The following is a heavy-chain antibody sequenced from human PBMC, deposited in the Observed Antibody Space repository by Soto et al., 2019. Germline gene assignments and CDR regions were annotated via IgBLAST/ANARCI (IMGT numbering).Heavy chain of an antibody. Sequence: GGSLRLSCAASGFTFSSYAMSWVRQAPGKGLEWVSAISGSGGSTYYADSVKGRFTISRDNSKNTLYLQMNSLRAEDTAVYYCASRGLGSTSHYYYYYYMDVWGKGTTVTVSS. CDR1: GFTFSSYA. V-gene: IGHV3-23*01. D-gene: IGHD2-2*01. CDR2: ISGSGGST. CDR3: ASRGLGSTSHYYYYYYMDV. J-gene: IGHJ6*03.